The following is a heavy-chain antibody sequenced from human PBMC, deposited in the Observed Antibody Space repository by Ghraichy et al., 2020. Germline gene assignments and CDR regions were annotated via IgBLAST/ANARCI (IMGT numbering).Heavy chain of an antibody. J-gene: IGHJ6*02. Sequence: GSLNISCAVSRFTFSDRYMDWVRQSPGKGLEWVARSTNKATGYKTQYAASVNGRFTISRDDSQNSLYLQMNSLKTEDTAVYFCVRGYKGFDVWGQGTTVTVSS. D-gene: IGHD1-14*01. CDR1: RFTFSDRY. V-gene: IGHV3-72*01. CDR3: VRGYKGFDV. CDR2: STNKATGYKT.